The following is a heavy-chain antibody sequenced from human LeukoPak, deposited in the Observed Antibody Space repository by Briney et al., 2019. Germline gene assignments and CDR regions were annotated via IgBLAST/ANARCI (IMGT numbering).Heavy chain of an antibody. CDR2: INYSGST. CDR3: ARGHIAAAGTWFDP. Sequence: SETLSLTCAVYGGSFSGYYWSWIRQPPGKGLEWIGEINYSGSTNYNPSLKSRVTISVDTSKNQFSLKLSSVTAADTAVYYCARGHIAAAGTWFDPWGQGTLVTVSS. V-gene: IGHV4-34*01. CDR1: GGSFSGYY. D-gene: IGHD6-13*01. J-gene: IGHJ5*02.